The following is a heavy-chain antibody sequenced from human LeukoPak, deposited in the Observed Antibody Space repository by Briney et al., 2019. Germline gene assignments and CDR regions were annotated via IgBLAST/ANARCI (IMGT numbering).Heavy chain of an antibody. Sequence: SVKVSCKASGGTFSSYTISWVRQAPGQGLEWMGRIIPILGIANYAQKFQGRVTITRNTSTTTTYMELSSLRSEDTAVYYCTRVYGSADYWGQGTLVTVSS. CDR1: GGTFSSYT. V-gene: IGHV1-69*02. CDR3: TRVYGSADY. D-gene: IGHD1-26*01. J-gene: IGHJ4*02. CDR2: IIPILGIA.